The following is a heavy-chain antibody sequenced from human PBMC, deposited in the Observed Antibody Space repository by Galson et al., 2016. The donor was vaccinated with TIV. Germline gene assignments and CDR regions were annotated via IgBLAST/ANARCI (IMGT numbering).Heavy chain of an antibody. Sequence: SLRLSCAASGFTFDDYGVSWVRQAPGKGLGWVSSINWNGGSTGYADSVKGRFTISRDNAKNSLYLQMNSLRAEDTALYYCAREVACGGACYYFDNWGQGTLVTVSS. V-gene: IGHV3-20*04. CDR1: GFTFDDYG. D-gene: IGHD2-21*02. CDR2: INWNGGST. CDR3: AREVACGGACYYFDN. J-gene: IGHJ4*02.